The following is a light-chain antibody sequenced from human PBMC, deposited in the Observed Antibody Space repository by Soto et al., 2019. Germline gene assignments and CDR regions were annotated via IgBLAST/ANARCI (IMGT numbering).Light chain of an antibody. Sequence: EIVLTQSPGTLSLSPGERATLSCRASQSVVSKFFAWYQQKPGQAPRLLIYATSSRATGIPGRFSGGGSGTDFTLTISSLEPEDFAVYYCQQYGSPPMYAFGQGTKLEIK. CDR1: QSVVSKF. J-gene: IGKJ2*01. CDR3: QQYGSPPMYA. V-gene: IGKV3-20*01. CDR2: ATS.